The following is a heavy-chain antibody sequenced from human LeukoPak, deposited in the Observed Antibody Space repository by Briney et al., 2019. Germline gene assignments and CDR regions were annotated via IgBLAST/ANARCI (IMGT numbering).Heavy chain of an antibody. CDR2: IYSGGST. CDR1: GFIVSSNY. Sequence: GGSLRLSCAASGFIVSSNYMSWVRQAPGKGLEWVSVIYSGGSTYYTDSVKGRFTISRDNSKNTLYLQMNSLRAEDTAVYYCAGSSRGDSSGYYPRYFDYWGQVTLVTVSS. D-gene: IGHD3-22*01. J-gene: IGHJ4*02. V-gene: IGHV3-66*02. CDR3: AGSSRGDSSGYYPRYFDY.